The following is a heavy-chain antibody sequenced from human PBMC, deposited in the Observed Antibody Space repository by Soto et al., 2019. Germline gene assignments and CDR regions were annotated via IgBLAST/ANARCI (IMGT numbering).Heavy chain of an antibody. D-gene: IGHD5-12*01. CDR3: ARECVDTVTSITIPFDY. V-gene: IGHV3-21*02. CDR2: ISSSASYM. Sequence: EVQLLQSGGGLVKPGGSLRLSCASSGFTFSRCDMNCVRQAPGKGLEWVSFISSSASYMYYADSVKGRFTISRDNSKKSLYLQMNSLRADDTAVYYCARECVDTVTSITIPFDYWGQGALVTVSS. CDR1: GFTFSRCD. J-gene: IGHJ4*02.